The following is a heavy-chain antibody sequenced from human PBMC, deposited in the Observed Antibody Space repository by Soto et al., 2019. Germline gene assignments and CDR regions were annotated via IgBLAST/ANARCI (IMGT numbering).Heavy chain of an antibody. CDR2: IKSKPDGGTP. CDR3: KTDWVSERWQLPLRIDY. D-gene: IGHD2-15*01. V-gene: IGHV3-15*01. CDR1: GITFSDAW. Sequence: EGPLVESGGGLVKPGGSLRLSCSASGITFSDAWMSWVRQAPGKGLEWVGHIKSKPDGGTPDYAAPVKGRFTISRDDSKDTLFLEMNSLKTEDTAMYYCKTDWVSERWQLPLRIDYWGQGILVTVSS. J-gene: IGHJ4*02.